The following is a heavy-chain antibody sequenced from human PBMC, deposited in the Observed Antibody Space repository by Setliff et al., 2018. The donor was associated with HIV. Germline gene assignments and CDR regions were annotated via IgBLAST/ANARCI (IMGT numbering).Heavy chain of an antibody. CDR2: ISGYNGKT. CDR3: ARDDPIRKEVASGLDY. CDR1: GYTFSSNY. J-gene: IGHJ4*02. D-gene: IGHD3-10*01. V-gene: IGHV1-18*04. Sequence: ASVKVSCKASGYTFSSNYMHWVRQAPGQGLEWMGWISGYNGKTNYAQNFQGRVTMTTDTSTSTAYMEVRSLRYDDTAVYYCARDDPIRKEVASGLDYWGQGTLVTVSS.